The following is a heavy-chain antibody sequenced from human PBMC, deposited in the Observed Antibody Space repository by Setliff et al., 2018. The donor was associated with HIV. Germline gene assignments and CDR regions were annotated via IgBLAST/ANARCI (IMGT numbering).Heavy chain of an antibody. CDR1: GYTFTSYD. Sequence: GASVKVSCKGSGYTFTSYDINWVRQAPGQGLEWMGWMNPNSGNTGYAQKFQGRVTMTEDTSTDTAYMELSSLRSEDTAVYSCATARSSGGYGYYYYMDVWGKGTTVTVSS. V-gene: IGHV1-8*02. CDR2: MNPNSGNT. CDR3: ATARSSGGYGYYYYMDV. D-gene: IGHD3-22*01. J-gene: IGHJ6*03.